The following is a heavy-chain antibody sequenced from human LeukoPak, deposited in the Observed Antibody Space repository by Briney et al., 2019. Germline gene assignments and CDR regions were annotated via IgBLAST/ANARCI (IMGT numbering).Heavy chain of an antibody. CDR2: ISGSGGST. J-gene: IGHJ4*02. CDR1: GFTFSSYA. D-gene: IGHD6-19*01. CDR3: AKYVTSIAVAAFDY. Sequence: GGSLRLSCAAPGFTFSSYAMSWVRQAPGKGLEWVSGISGSGGSTYDADSVKGRFTISRDNSKNTLYLQMNSLRAEDTAVYYCAKYVTSIAVAAFDYWGQGTLVTASS. V-gene: IGHV3-23*01.